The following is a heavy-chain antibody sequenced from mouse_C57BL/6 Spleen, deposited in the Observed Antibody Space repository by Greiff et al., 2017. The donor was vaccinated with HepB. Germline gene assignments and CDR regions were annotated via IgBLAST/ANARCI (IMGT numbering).Heavy chain of an antibody. Sequence: QVQLKESGAELVKPGASVKLSCKASGYTFTEYTIHWVKQRSGQGLEWIGWFYPGSGSIKYNEKFKDKATLTADKSSSTVYMELSRLTSEDSAVYFCARHAEEGSRNYYAMDYWGQGTSVTVSS. CDR2: FYPGSGSI. D-gene: IGHD1-1*01. V-gene: IGHV1-62-2*01. CDR1: GYTFTEYT. CDR3: ARHAEEGSRNYYAMDY. J-gene: IGHJ4*01.